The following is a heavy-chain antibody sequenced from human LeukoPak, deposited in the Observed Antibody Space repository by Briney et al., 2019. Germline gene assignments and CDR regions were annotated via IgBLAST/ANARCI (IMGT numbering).Heavy chain of an antibody. CDR1: GDSISSYY. CDR3: ARDFSSLTPPDY. D-gene: IGHD3-3*01. CDR2: IYYSGST. V-gene: IGHV4-59*01. J-gene: IGHJ4*02. Sequence: SETLSLTCTVSGDSISSYYWSWIRQPPGKGLEWVGYIYYSGSTNYNPSLKSRVTISVDTSKNQFSLKLSSVTAAGTAVYYCARDFSSLTPPDYWGQGTLVTVSS.